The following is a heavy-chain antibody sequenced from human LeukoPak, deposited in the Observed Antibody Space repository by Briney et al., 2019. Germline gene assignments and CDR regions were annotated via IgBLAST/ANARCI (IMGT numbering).Heavy chain of an antibody. Sequence: ESLTISCKGSGYNFTSFWIGWVRQMPGKGLEWMGIIYPGDSHTKYSPSFQGQVTISADKSISTAYLQWSSLKASDTAIYYCACSVFGEGAMDVWGQGTTVTVSS. V-gene: IGHV5-51*01. J-gene: IGHJ6*02. CDR2: IYPGDSHT. CDR1: GYNFTSFW. CDR3: ACSVFGEGAMDV. D-gene: IGHD3-10*01.